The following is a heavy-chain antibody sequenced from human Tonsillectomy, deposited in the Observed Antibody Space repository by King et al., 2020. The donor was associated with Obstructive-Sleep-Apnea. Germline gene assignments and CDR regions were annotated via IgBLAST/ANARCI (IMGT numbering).Heavy chain of an antibody. CDR1: GGTFSRYT. CDR2: IIPISATA. D-gene: IGHD3-22*01. Sequence: VQLVQSGAEVKKPGSSVKVSCKASGGTFSRYTISWVRQAPGQGLEWMGGIIPISATANYAQKFQGRVTITADESTSTAYMELSSLRSEDTAVYYCARAGRAYYDSSGQTSFDYWGQGTLVTVSS. J-gene: IGHJ4*02. V-gene: IGHV1-69*12. CDR3: ARAGRAYYDSSGQTSFDY.